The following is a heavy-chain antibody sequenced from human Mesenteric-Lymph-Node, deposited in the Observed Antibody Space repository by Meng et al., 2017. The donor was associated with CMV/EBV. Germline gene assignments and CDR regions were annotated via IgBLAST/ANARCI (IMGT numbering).Heavy chain of an antibody. CDR2: IKSKTDGGTT. Sequence: GESLKISCAASGFTFSNAWMSWVRQAPGKGLEWVGRIKSKTDGGTTDYAAPVKGRFTISRDDSKNTLYLQMNSLKTEDTAVYYCTTSRGQEDYGDFYYYYYGMDVWGQGTTVTVSS. J-gene: IGHJ6*02. D-gene: IGHD4-17*01. V-gene: IGHV3-15*01. CDR1: GFTFSNAW. CDR3: TTSRGQEDYGDFYYYYYGMDV.